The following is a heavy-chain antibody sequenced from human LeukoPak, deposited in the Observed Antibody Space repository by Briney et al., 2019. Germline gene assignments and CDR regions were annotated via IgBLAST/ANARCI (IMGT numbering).Heavy chain of an antibody. CDR3: ARVQWLVRDSFDY. CDR1: GGSISSYY. D-gene: IGHD6-19*01. Sequence: SETLSLTCTVSGGSISSYYWSWIRQPPGKGLEWIGYIYYSGSTNYNPSLKSRVTISVDTSKNQFSLKLSSVTAADTAVYYCARVQWLVRDSFDYWGQGTLVTVSS. V-gene: IGHV4-59*08. CDR2: IYYSGST. J-gene: IGHJ4*02.